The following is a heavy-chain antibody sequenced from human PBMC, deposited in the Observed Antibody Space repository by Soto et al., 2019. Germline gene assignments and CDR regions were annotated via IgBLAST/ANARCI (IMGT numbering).Heavy chain of an antibody. CDR2: ISGSGGSK. CDR1: GFTFSSYA. Sequence: VQLLESGGGLVQPGGYLRLSCAASGFTFSSYAMSWVRQAPGKGLEWVSTISGSGGSKYYADSVKCRFTISRDISMNTLYLQMNSLRAEDTAVYYCAKERLEGYGMDVWGQGTTFTVSS. D-gene: IGHD3-3*01. V-gene: IGHV3-23*01. CDR3: AKERLEGYGMDV. J-gene: IGHJ6*02.